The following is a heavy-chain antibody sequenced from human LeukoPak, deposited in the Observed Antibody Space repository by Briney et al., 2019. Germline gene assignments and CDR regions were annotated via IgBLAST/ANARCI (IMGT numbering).Heavy chain of an antibody. CDR2: IYTSGST. V-gene: IGHV4-4*07. D-gene: IGHD3-3*01. CDR1: GGSISSYY. J-gene: IGHJ6*03. Sequence: SETLSLTCTVSGGSISSYYWSWIRQPAGKGLEWIGRIYTSGSTNYNPSLKSRVTMSVDTSKNQFSLKLSSVTAADTAVYYCAIRRTIFGLVNVPYYMDVWGKGTTVTVSS. CDR3: AIRRTIFGLVNVPYYMDV.